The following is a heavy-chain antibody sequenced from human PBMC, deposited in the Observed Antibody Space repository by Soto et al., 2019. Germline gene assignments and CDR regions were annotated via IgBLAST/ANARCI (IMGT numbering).Heavy chain of an antibody. J-gene: IGHJ4*02. CDR1: GFDFSGSE. CDR2: ITGSGGVM. D-gene: IGHD2-21*01. V-gene: IGHV3-48*03. Sequence: GGSLRLSCTASGFDFSGSEMNWFRQSPGKGLEWVAYITGSGGVMFHADSVKGRFGISRDNAKNSLFLEMSDLTAADTGVYYCAKVAPFILGSPVWGQGTLVTVSS. CDR3: AKVAPFILGSPV.